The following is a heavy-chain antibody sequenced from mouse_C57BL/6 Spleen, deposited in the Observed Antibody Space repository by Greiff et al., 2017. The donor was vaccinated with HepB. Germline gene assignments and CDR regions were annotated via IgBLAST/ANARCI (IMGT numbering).Heavy chain of an antibody. CDR2: ISSGTSTI. J-gene: IGHJ1*03. CDR3: ANAYYGSNSWYFDV. CDR1: GFTFSDYG. V-gene: IGHV5-17*01. Sequence: EVQLVESGGGLVKPGGSLKLSCAASGFTFSDYGMHWVRQAPEKGLEWVAYISSGTSTIYYADTLKGRFTISRDNAKNTLLLQMTRLRSEDTAMYYCANAYYGSNSWYFDVWGTGTTVTVSS. D-gene: IGHD1-1*01.